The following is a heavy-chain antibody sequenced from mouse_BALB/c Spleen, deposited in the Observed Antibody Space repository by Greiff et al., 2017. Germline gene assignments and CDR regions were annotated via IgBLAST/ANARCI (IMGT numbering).Heavy chain of an antibody. J-gene: IGHJ2*01. Sequence: QVQLQQSGAELMKPGASVKISCKATGYTFSSYWIEWVKQRPGHGLVWIGEILPGSGSTNYNEKFKGKATFTADTSSNTAYMQLSSLTSEDSAVYYCARSGGNYPWYFDYWGQGTTLTVSS. CDR3: ARSGGNYPWYFDY. V-gene: IGHV1-9*01. D-gene: IGHD2-1*01. CDR1: GYTFSSYW. CDR2: ILPGSGST.